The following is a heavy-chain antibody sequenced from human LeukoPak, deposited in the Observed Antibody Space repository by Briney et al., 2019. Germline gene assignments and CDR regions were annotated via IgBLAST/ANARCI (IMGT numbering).Heavy chain of an antibody. CDR1: GFTFSNYW. V-gene: IGHV3-74*01. CDR2: IYTDETTT. CDR3: ARKPYVGSRPLS. Sequence: GGSLRLSCAASGFTFSNYWMHWVRHAPGKGLVWVSRIYTDETTTYYADSVKGRFTISRDNSKNTLYLQMNSLRAEDTAVYYCARKPYVGSRPLSWGQGTLVTVSS. J-gene: IGHJ5*02. D-gene: IGHD1-26*01.